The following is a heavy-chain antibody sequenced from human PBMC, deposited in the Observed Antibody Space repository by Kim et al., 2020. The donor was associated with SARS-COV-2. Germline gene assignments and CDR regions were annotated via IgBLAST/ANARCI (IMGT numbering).Heavy chain of an antibody. CDR3: ARLVVGATIKVGLNYYYHGIDV. CDR2: IDPSDSYT. J-gene: IGHJ6*02. D-gene: IGHD1-26*01. Sequence: GESLKISCKGSGYSFTSYWISWVRQMPGKGLEWMGRIDPSDSYTNYSPSFQGHVTISADKSISTAYLQWSSLKASDTAMYYCARLVVGATIKVGLNYYYHGIDVWGQGTTVTVSS. CDR1: GYSFTSYW. V-gene: IGHV5-10-1*01.